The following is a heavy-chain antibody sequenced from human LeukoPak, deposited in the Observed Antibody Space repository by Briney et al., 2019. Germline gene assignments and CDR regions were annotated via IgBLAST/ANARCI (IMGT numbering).Heavy chain of an antibody. CDR3: ARSSGDTMVRGVIIRRGNWFDP. J-gene: IGHJ5*02. V-gene: IGHV4-59*01. Sequence: SETLSLTCTVSGGSISSYYWSWLRQPPGKGLEWIGYIYYSGSTNYNPSLKSRVTISVDTSKTQFSLKLISVPAADTAVDFCARSSGDTMVRGVIIRRGNWFDPWGQGTLVTVSS. D-gene: IGHD3-10*01. CDR1: GGSISSYY. CDR2: IYYSGST.